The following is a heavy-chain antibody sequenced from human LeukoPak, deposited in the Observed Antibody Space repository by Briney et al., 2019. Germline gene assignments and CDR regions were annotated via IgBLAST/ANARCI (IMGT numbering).Heavy chain of an antibody. Sequence: TGGSLRLSCAASGFTFSNYWMSWVRQAPGKGLEWVASIRPDGSEDYYMDSVKGRFTISRDNAENSLYLQMNSLRAEDTAVYYCARAMDVWGQGTTVTVSS. CDR1: GFTFSNYW. CDR2: IRPDGSED. J-gene: IGHJ6*02. CDR3: ARAMDV. V-gene: IGHV3-7*04.